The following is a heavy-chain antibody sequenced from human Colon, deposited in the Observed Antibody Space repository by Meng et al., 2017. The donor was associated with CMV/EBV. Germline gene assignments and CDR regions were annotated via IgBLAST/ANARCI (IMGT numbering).Heavy chain of an antibody. V-gene: IGHV3-72*01. CDR2: AANKADSYTT. J-gene: IGHJ3*02. Sequence: SLKISCAGSGFIFSDHYIDWVRQAPGKGLEWVGRAANKADSYTTEYAASVKGRFTFSRDDSENSVYLQMNSLKSEDTAVYYCTRGYSGIDIYAFDIWGQGTMVTVSS. D-gene: IGHD1-26*01. CDR3: TRGYSGIDIYAFDI. CDR1: GFIFSDHY.